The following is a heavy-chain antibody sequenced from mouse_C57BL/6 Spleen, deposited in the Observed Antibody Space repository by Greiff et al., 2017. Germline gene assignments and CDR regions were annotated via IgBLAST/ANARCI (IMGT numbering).Heavy chain of an antibody. V-gene: IGHV1-80*01. J-gene: IGHJ4*01. CDR3: ALYGSRNAMDY. CDR2: IYPGDGDP. CDR1: GYAFSSYW. Sequence: QVQLQQSGAELVKPGASVKISCKASGYAFSSYWMNWVKPRPGKGLEWIGQIYPGDGDPNYNGKFKGKATLTADKSSSPAYMQLSSLTSEDAAVYCCALYGSRNAMDYWGQGTSVTVSS. D-gene: IGHD1-1*01.